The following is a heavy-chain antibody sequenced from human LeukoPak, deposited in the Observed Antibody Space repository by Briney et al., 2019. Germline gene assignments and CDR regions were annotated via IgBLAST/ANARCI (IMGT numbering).Heavy chain of an antibody. V-gene: IGHV3-30*02. CDR3: VKRGATVRRTYFFDS. CDR1: GFTFNAFG. CDR2: IRYDGNDK. J-gene: IGHJ4*02. Sequence: SGGSLRLSCAASGFTFNAFGMHWVRQAPGKGLGWVAFIRYDGNDKYYSGSVEGRFTISRDNPKNTLYLQMNSLRVEDTSFYYCVKRGATVRRTYFFDSWGQGTLVTVSS. D-gene: IGHD1-26*01.